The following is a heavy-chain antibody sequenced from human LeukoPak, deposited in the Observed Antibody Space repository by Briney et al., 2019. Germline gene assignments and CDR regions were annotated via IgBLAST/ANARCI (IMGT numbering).Heavy chain of an antibody. CDR2: ITSSSSTI. J-gene: IGHJ4*02. V-gene: IGHV3-48*02. CDR1: GFTFSGYS. CDR3: ARDTRYSFDY. Sequence: GGSLRLSCAASGFTFSGYSMNWVRRAPGKGLEWVSYITSSSSTISYADSVKGRFTISRDNAKNSLYLQMNSLRDEDTAVYYCARDTRYSFDYWGQGTLVTVSS. D-gene: IGHD3-9*01.